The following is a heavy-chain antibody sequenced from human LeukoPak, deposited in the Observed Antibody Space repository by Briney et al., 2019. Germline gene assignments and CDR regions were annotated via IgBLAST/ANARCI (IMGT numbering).Heavy chain of an antibody. J-gene: IGHJ4*02. Sequence: GGSLRLSCTASGFTFSRYYMSWIRQAPGKGLEWVSYISTNSVYTSYADSLKGRFTISRDNAKSTVYLQMNSLRAEDTAVYYCAKGTGTLRAIDYWGQGTLVTVSS. V-gene: IGHV3-11*06. CDR2: ISTNSVYT. D-gene: IGHD3/OR15-3a*01. CDR1: GFTFSRYY. CDR3: AKGTGTLRAIDY.